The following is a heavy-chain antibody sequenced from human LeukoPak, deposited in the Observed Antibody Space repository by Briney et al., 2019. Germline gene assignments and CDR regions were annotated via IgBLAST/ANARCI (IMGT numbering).Heavy chain of an antibody. D-gene: IGHD5-18*01. J-gene: IGHJ4*02. CDR1: GFTFSSYS. CDR3: ARGKQLWPQEFDY. V-gene: IGHV3-21*01. Sequence: PGGSLRLSCAASGFTFSSYSMNRVRQAPGKGLEWVSSISSSSSYIYYADSVKGRFTISRDNAKNSLYLQMNSLRAEDTAVYYCARGKQLWPQEFDYWGQGTLVTVSS. CDR2: ISSSSSYI.